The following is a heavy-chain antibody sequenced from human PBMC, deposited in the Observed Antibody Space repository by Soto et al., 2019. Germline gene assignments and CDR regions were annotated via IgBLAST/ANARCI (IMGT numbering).Heavy chain of an antibody. CDR3: ANPIPKTGTTFGF. D-gene: IGHD1-1*01. CDR2: ISGSGDDT. V-gene: IGHV3-23*01. CDR1: GFTFSTYA. Sequence: GGSLRLSCAASGFTFSTYAMSWVRQAPGKGLEWVSAISGSGDDTFYADSVKGRFTISRDNSKDTLYLQINSLRAEDTAVYYCANPIPKTGTTFGFWGQGTLVTVSS. J-gene: IGHJ4*02.